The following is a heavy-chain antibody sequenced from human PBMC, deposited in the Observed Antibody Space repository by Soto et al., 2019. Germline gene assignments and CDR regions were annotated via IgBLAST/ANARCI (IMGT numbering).Heavy chain of an antibody. CDR1: GFTFDDYA. Sequence: GGSLRLSCAGSGFTFDDYAMSWVRQAPGKGLEWVSAISGSGGSTYYADSVKGRFTISRDNSKNTLYLQMNSLRAEDTAVYYCAKVPVTHYYYYMDVWGKGTTVTSP. J-gene: IGHJ6*03. CDR2: ISGSGGST. V-gene: IGHV3-23*01. CDR3: AKVPVTHYYYYMDV. D-gene: IGHD4-17*01.